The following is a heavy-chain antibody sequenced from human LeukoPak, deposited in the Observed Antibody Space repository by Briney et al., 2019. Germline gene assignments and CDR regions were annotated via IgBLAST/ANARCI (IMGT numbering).Heavy chain of an antibody. CDR2: ISYDGSNK. D-gene: IGHD6-13*01. CDR1: GFTFSSYG. CDR3: AKDPIGAAAGLFDY. V-gene: IGHV3-30*18. J-gene: IGHJ4*02. Sequence: GGSLRLSCAASGFTFSSYGMHWVRQAPGKGLEWVAVISYDGSNKYYADSVKGRFTISRDNSKNTLYLQMNNLRAEDTAVYYCAKDPIGAAAGLFDYWGQGTLVTVFS.